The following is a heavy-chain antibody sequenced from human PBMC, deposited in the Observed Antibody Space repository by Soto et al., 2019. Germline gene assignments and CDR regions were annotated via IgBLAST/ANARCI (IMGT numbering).Heavy chain of an antibody. CDR1: GGSISSDVYY. CDR2: THYSGST. Sequence: QVQLQESGPGLVKPSQTLSLTYTVSGGSISSDVYYWGWIRQHPGKGLEWIGYTHYSGSTYYNPSLGTRVTISLDTSKNQFSLRLTSVTAADTAVYYCAPYYSTSGSYSHLFDYWGQGTLVTVSS. CDR3: APYYSTSGSYSHLFDY. D-gene: IGHD3-10*01. J-gene: IGHJ4*02. V-gene: IGHV4-31*03.